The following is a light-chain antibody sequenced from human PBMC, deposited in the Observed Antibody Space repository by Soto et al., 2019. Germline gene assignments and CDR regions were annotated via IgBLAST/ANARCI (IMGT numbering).Light chain of an antibody. CDR2: GAS. V-gene: IGKV3-20*01. CDR3: QQYGSSPWT. CDR1: QSVSSNY. J-gene: IGKJ1*01. Sequence: ELVLTQSPGTLSLSPGEKATLSSRASQSVSSNYLAWYQQKPGQAPRPLIYGASSRATGIPDRFSGSGAGTDFTLTISRLESEDSAVYYCQQYGSSPWTFGQGTKV.